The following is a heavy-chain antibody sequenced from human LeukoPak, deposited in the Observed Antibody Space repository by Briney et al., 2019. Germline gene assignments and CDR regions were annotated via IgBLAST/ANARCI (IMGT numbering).Heavy chain of an antibody. D-gene: IGHD2-2*01. J-gene: IGHJ4*02. CDR2: ISIDGSNT. V-gene: IGHV3-30*04. Sequence: GGSLRLSCAVSGFTLSGYAMRWVRQAPGKGLEWVAVISIDGSNTNYADSVKGRFTISRDKSKNTLYLPMNRLKAEDTAVYYCAREYYAGYKSGVYQINDWGQGTLVTGSS. CDR1: GFTLSGYA. CDR3: AREYYAGYKSGVYQIND.